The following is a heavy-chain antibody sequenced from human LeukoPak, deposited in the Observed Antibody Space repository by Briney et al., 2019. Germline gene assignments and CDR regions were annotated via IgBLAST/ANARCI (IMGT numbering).Heavy chain of an antibody. J-gene: IGHJ1*01. D-gene: IGHD3-22*01. Sequence: GGSLRLSCAASGFTFSDYAMHWVRQAPGKGLDWVAVISYDGSNEYYADSVKGRFTISRDNSKNTLYLQMNSLRAEDTAVYYCARGSSVYYYDSRGYYSYFQHWGQGTLVTVSS. CDR1: GFTFSDYA. CDR2: ISYDGSNE. CDR3: ARGSSVYYYDSRGYYSYFQH. V-gene: IGHV3-30-3*01.